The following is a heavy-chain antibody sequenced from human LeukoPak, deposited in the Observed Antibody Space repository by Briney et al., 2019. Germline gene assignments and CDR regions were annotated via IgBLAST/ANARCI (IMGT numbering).Heavy chain of an antibody. Sequence: PSETLSLTCAVYGGSFSGYYWSWIRQPPGKGLEWIGEINHSGSTNYNPSLKSRVTISVDTSKNQFSLKLSSVTAADTAVYYCARGSTVRYFDWLLSPRFDYWGQGTLVTVSS. V-gene: IGHV4-34*01. CDR2: INHSGST. CDR1: GGSFSGYY. CDR3: ARGSTVRYFDWLLSPRFDY. D-gene: IGHD3-9*01. J-gene: IGHJ4*02.